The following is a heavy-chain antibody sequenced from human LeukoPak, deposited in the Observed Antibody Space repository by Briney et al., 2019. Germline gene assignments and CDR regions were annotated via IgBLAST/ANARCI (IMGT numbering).Heavy chain of an antibody. J-gene: IGHJ4*02. D-gene: IGHD6-19*01. CDR2: IYYSGST. V-gene: IGHV4-61*01. CDR1: GGSISSSSYY. Sequence: SETLSLTCTVSGGSISSSSYYWSWIRQPPGKGLEWIGYIYYSGSTNYNPSLKSRVTISVDTSKNQFSLKLSSVTAADTAVYYCARGGSGWYRGGFIDYWGQGTLVTVSS. CDR3: ARGGSGWYRGGFIDY.